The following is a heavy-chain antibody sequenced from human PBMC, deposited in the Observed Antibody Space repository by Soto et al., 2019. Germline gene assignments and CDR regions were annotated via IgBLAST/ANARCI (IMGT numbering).Heavy chain of an antibody. CDR3: ARGVDYFYQHMDV. CDR2: ISTYNGNT. CDR1: GYPFTSYS. J-gene: IGHJ6*03. Sequence: QVQLMQSGAEVKKPGASVKVSCKASGYPFTSYSISWVRQAPGQGLEWMGWISTYNGNTNYAQKFQGRLTMTTDTSTSTAYMEVRSLSSDDTAVYYCARGVDYFYQHMDVWGKGTTVTVSS. V-gene: IGHV1-18*01. D-gene: IGHD4-17*01.